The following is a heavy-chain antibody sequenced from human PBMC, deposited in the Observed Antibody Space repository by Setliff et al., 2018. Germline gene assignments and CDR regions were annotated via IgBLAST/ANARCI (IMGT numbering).Heavy chain of an antibody. CDR2: VYYSGYT. V-gene: IGHV4-39*07. Sequence: SETLSLTCNVSGGSVSSTSHYWGWIRQPPGKGMEWIGSVYYSGYTYYNPSLQSRVTISVDMSKNQFSMKLTSVTAADTAVYYCAGVYGENDLPDIWGQGTMVTVSS. CDR3: AGVYGENDLPDI. D-gene: IGHD4-17*01. J-gene: IGHJ3*02. CDR1: GGSVSSTSHY.